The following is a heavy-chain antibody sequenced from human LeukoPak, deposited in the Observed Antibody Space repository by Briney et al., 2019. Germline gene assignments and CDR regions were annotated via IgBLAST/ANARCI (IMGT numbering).Heavy chain of an antibody. Sequence: PGGSLRLSCAASGFTFSSYAMSWVRQAPGKGLEWVSAISGSGCSTYYADSVKGRFTISRDNSKNPLYLQMNSLRAEDTAVYYCAKARYSSSFRWFDPWGQGTLVTVSS. CDR3: AKARYSSSFRWFDP. CDR2: ISGSGCST. D-gene: IGHD6-13*01. V-gene: IGHV3-23*01. J-gene: IGHJ5*02. CDR1: GFTFSSYA.